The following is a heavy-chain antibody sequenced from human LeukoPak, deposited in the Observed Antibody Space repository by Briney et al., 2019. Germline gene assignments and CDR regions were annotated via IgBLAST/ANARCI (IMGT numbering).Heavy chain of an antibody. CDR3: ARGRREWLLLRDVSSDYYDSSGYYLYFDY. J-gene: IGHJ4*02. V-gene: IGHV4-34*01. Sequence: SETLSLTCAVYGGSFSGYYWSWIRQPPGKGLEWIGEINHSGSTNYNPSLKSRVTISVDTSKNQFSLKLSSVPAADTAVYYCARGRREWLLLRDVSSDYYDSSGYYLYFDYWGQGTLVTVSS. D-gene: IGHD3-22*01. CDR1: GGSFSGYY. CDR2: INHSGST.